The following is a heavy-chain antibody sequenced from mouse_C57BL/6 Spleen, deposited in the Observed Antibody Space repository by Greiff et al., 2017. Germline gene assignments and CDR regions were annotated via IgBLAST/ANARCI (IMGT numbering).Heavy chain of an antibody. CDR2: IDPSDSET. V-gene: IGHV1-52*01. Sequence: VKLQQPGAELVRPGSSVKLSCKASGYTFTSYWMHWVKQRPIQGLEWIGNIDPSDSETHYNQKFKDKAALTVDKSSSTAYMQLSSLTSEDSAVYYCASDYDGNAMDYWGQGTSVTVSS. D-gene: IGHD2-4*01. CDR3: ASDYDGNAMDY. CDR1: GYTFTSYW. J-gene: IGHJ4*01.